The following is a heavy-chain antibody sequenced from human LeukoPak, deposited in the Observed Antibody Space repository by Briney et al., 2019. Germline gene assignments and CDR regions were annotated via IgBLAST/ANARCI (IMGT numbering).Heavy chain of an antibody. CDR3: ARSGYSYGSDY. CDR2: INHSGST. V-gene: IGHV4-34*01. CDR1: GGSFSGYY. J-gene: IGHJ4*02. Sequence: SETLSLTCAVYGGSFSGYYWSWIRQPPGKGLEWIGEINHSGSTNYNPSLKGRVTISVGTSKNQFSLKLSSVTAADTAVYYCARSGYSYGSDYWGQGTLVTVSS. D-gene: IGHD5-18*01.